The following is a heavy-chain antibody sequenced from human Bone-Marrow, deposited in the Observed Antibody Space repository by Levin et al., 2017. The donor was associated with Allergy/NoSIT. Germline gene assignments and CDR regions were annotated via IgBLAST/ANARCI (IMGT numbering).Heavy chain of an antibody. CDR1: GYTFTGYY. CDR3: ARVLRTVTPREPHHDAFDI. Sequence: ASVKVSCKASGYTFTGYYMHWVRQAPGQGLEWMGWINPNSGGTNYAQKFQGRVTMTRDTSISTAYMELSRLRSDDTAVYYCARVLRTVTPREPHHDAFDIWGQGTMVTVSS. J-gene: IGHJ3*02. D-gene: IGHD4-17*01. V-gene: IGHV1-2*02. CDR2: INPNSGGT.